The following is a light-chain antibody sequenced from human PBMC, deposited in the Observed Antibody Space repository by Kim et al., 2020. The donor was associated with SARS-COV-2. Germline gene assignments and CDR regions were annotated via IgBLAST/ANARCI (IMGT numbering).Light chain of an antibody. CDR1: QGISSW. V-gene: IGKV1-5*03. Sequence: SASVGDRVTITCRASQGISSWLAWYQQKPGKAPKLLIYKTSNLESGVPSRFSGSASGTEFTLTSSGLQPDDFATYYCQQYNSWWTFGQGTKVDIK. CDR3: QQYNSWWT. J-gene: IGKJ1*01. CDR2: KTS.